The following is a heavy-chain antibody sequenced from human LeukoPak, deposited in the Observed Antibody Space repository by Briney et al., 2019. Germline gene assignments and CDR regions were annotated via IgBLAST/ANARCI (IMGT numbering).Heavy chain of an antibody. J-gene: IGHJ5*02. CDR1: GGSFSGYY. Sequence: SETLSLTCAVYGGSFSGYYWSWIRQPPGKGLEWIGEINHSGSTNYNPSLKSRVTISVDTSKNQFSLKLNSVTAADTAVYSCARGLVVPAGWFDPWGQGTLVIVSS. CDR3: ARGLVVPAGWFDP. V-gene: IGHV4-34*01. CDR2: INHSGST. D-gene: IGHD2-2*01.